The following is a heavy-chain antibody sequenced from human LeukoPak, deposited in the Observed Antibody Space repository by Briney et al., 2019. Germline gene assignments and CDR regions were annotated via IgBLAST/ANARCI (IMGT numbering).Heavy chain of an antibody. V-gene: IGHV1-58*02. J-gene: IGHJ4*02. Sequence: SVKVSCKASGFTFTNSAMQWVRQARGQRLEWIGWIVVASGNTKYARKFQERVTITRDMSTSTAYMELSSLSPEDTAVYYCAAAPIEMQQRGFDYWGQGTLVTVSS. D-gene: IGHD5-24*01. CDR1: GFTFTNSA. CDR3: AAAPIEMQQRGFDY. CDR2: IVVASGNT.